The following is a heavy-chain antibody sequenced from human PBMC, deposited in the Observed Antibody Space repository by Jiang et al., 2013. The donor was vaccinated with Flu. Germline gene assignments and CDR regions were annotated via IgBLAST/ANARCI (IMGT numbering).Heavy chain of an antibody. D-gene: IGHD2-15*01. Sequence: GPGLVKPSQTLSLTCTVSGGSISGYDWSWIRQPPGKGLEWIGYISYSGNTNYNPSLKSRVTISEDTSNNELSLKVSSVTAADTALYFCARHRSVENCSGGTCPQKTNWLDPWGQGTLVTVSS. CDR2: ISYSGNT. CDR1: GGSISGYD. CDR3: ARHRSVENCSGGTCPQKTNWLDP. J-gene: IGHJ5*02. V-gene: IGHV4-59*08.